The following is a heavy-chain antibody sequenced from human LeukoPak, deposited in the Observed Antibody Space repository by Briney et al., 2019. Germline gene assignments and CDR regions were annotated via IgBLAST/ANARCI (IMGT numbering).Heavy chain of an antibody. D-gene: IGHD3-22*01. CDR2: ISAYNGNT. Sequence: VASVKVSCKASGYTFTSYGISWVRQAPGQGLEWMGWISAYNGNTNYAQKLQGRVTMTTDTSTSTAYMELRSLRSDDTAVYYCARVGPDTYYYDSSGYDFDYWGQGTLVTVSS. CDR1: GYTFTSYG. J-gene: IGHJ4*02. CDR3: ARVGPDTYYYDSSGYDFDY. V-gene: IGHV1-18*01.